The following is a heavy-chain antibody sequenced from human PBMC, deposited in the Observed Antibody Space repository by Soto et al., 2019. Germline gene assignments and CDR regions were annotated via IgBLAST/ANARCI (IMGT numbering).Heavy chain of an antibody. J-gene: IGHJ2*01. CDR3: PRDVRPASLAYFEL. D-gene: IGHD2-15*01. CDR2: VHHTGNT. Sequence: PSQTLSLTCSFSGGSMSRYYWTWIRQPPGKGLEWIGNVHHTGNTNYNASLKSRVTISLDTSNSDFSLHLTSVTAADTAVSYCPRDVRPASLAYFELWGPGTLVTVSS. CDR1: GGSMSRYY. V-gene: IGHV4-59*01.